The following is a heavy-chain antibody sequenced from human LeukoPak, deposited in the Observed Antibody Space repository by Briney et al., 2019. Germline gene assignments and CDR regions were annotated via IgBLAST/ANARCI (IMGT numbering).Heavy chain of an antibody. Sequence: GGSLRLSCAASGFTFDDYAMHWVRQAPGKGLEWVSGISWNSGSIGYADSVKGRFTISRDNVKNSLYLQMNSLRAEDTALYYCAKDLFTMVRGVLKSWGQGTLVTVSS. CDR1: GFTFDDYA. V-gene: IGHV3-9*01. D-gene: IGHD3-10*01. CDR2: ISWNSGSI. CDR3: AKDLFTMVRGVLKS. J-gene: IGHJ4*02.